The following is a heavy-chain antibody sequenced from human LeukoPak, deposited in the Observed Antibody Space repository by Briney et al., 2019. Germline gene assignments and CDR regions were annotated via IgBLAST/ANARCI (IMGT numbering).Heavy chain of an antibody. V-gene: IGHV3-23*01. CDR3: AKDLKPAAGPFDY. J-gene: IGHJ4*02. CDR1: GFTFNNYW. D-gene: IGHD6-13*01. Sequence: GGSLRLSCAASGFTFNNYWMHWVRQAPGKGLEWVSAISGSGGSTYYADSVKGRFTISRDRSKNTLYLQMNSLRAEDTAVYYCAKDLKPAAGPFDYWGQGTLVTVSS. CDR2: ISGSGGST.